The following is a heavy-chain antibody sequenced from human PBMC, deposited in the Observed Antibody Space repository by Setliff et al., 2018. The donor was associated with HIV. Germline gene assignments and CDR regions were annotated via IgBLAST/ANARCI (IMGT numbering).Heavy chain of an antibody. CDR3: ARALAGGPYYDFWSGSYRNQYNYMDV. CDR1: GYTFNNYD. V-gene: IGHV1-8*02. Sequence: ASVKVSCKASGYTFNNYDIHWVRQATGEGLEWMGWMNPKTGNTGYAQKFQDRVTLTRNTSISIAYMELSGLTSEDTAVYYCARALAGGPYYDFWSGSYRNQYNYMDVWGKGT. J-gene: IGHJ6*03. D-gene: IGHD3-3*01. CDR2: MNPKTGNT.